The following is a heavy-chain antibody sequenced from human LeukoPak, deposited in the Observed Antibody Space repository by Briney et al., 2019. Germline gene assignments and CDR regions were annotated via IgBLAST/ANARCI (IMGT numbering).Heavy chain of an antibody. Sequence: ASVKVSCKASGGTFSSYAISWVRQAPGQGLEWMGGIIPIFGTANYAQKFQGRVTITADESTSTAYMELSSLRSEDTAVYYCAREEVEVVVGYYYYYGMDVWGQGTTVTVSS. CDR2: IIPIFGTA. J-gene: IGHJ6*02. CDR1: GGTFSSYA. V-gene: IGHV1-69*13. D-gene: IGHD2-15*01. CDR3: AREEVEVVVGYYYYYGMDV.